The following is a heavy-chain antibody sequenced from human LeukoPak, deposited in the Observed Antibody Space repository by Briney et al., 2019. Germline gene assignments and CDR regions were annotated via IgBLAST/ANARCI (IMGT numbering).Heavy chain of an antibody. CDR1: GYTFTGYY. CDR3: ARNLYYYYGMDV. J-gene: IGHJ6*02. CDR2: INPNSGGT. V-gene: IGHV1-2*02. Sequence: ASVKVSCKASGYTFTGYYMHWVRQAPGQGLEWMGWINPNSGGTNYAQKFQGRVTMTRDTSISTAYMELSRLRSDDTAVYYCARNLYYYYGMDVWGQGTTVTASS.